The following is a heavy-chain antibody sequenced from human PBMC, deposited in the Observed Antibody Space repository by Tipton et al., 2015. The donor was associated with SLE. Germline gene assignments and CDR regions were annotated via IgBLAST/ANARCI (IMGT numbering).Heavy chain of an antibody. CDR2: IYYSGST. CDR3: ARFAGHRDAFDI. V-gene: IGHV4-39*07. J-gene: IGHJ3*02. CDR1: GGSISSSSYY. Sequence: LSLTCTVSGGSISSSSYYWGWIRQPPGKGLEWIGSIYYSGSTYYNPSLKSRVTISVDTSKNQFSLKLSSVTAADTAVYYCARFAGHRDAFDIWGQGTMVTVSS.